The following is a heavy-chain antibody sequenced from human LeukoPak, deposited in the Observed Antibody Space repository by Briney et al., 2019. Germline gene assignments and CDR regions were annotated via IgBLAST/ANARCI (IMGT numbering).Heavy chain of an antibody. CDR2: IYYSGST. V-gene: IGHV4-59*01. D-gene: IGHD3-22*01. Sequence: SETLSLTCTVSGGSISSYYWSWIRQPPGKGLEWIGYIYYSGSTNYNPSLKSRVTISVDTSKNQFSLRLSSVTAADTAVYYCARVRSGYYEHWGQGTLVTVSS. CDR1: GGSISSYY. J-gene: IGHJ4*02. CDR3: ARVRSGYYEH.